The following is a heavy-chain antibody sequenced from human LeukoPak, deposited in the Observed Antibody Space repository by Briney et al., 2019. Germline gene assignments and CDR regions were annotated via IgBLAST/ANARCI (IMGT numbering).Heavy chain of an antibody. CDR3: AKGGYYDSSGYLGYYFDY. CDR2: FSGSSDNT. D-gene: IGHD3-22*01. J-gene: IGHJ4*02. V-gene: IGHV3-23*01. CDR1: GFTFSSSA. Sequence: PGGSLRLSCAASGFTFSSSAMSWVRQAPGKGLEWVSTFSGSSDNTYYTDSVKGRFTISRDNSKNTLYLQMNSLGADDTAVYYCAKGGYYDSSGYLGYYFDYWGQGTLVTVSS.